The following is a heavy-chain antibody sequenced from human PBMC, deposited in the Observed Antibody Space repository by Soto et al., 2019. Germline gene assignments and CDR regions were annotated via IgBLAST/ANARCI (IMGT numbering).Heavy chain of an antibody. CDR3: ARSIVVVTALAY. J-gene: IGHJ4*02. CDR2: INAGNGNT. V-gene: IGHV1-3*05. D-gene: IGHD2-21*02. CDR1: GYTFTSYA. Sequence: QGQLVQSGAEEKKPGASVKVSCKASGYTFTSYAMHWVRQAPGQRLEWMGWINAGNGNTKYSQKFQGIVTITRDTSASKAYMERSSLRSADTSVYYCARSIVVVTALAYWGQGTLFTFSS.